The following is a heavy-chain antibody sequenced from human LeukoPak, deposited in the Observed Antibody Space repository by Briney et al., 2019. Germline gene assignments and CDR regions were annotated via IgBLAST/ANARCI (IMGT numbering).Heavy chain of an antibody. CDR2: IKQDGSEK. D-gene: IGHD6-19*01. CDR3: ASDDSSGWYYFDY. Sequence: GGSLRLSCAASGFTFSSYWMSWVCQAQGKGLEWVANIKQDGSEKYYVGSVKGRFTISRDNAKNSLYLQMNSLRAEDTAVYYCASDDSSGWYYFDYWGQGTLVTVSS. CDR1: GFTFSSYW. V-gene: IGHV3-7*03. J-gene: IGHJ4*02.